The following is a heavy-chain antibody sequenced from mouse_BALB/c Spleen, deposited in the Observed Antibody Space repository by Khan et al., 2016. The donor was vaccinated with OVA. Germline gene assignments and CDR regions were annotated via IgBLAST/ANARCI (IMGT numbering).Heavy chain of an antibody. CDR2: IDPENGNS. V-gene: IGHV14-1*02. CDR3: ARSILLYVDY. D-gene: IGHD2-3*01. J-gene: IGHJ2*01. CDR1: GFNIKDYY. Sequence: VQLKQSGAELVRPGALVKLSCKGSGFNIKDYYMQWVKQRPEQGLEWIGWIDPENGNSIYDPKFQGKASITADTSSNTAYLQLSSLTSEDTAVYYCARSILLYVDYWGQGTTLTVSS.